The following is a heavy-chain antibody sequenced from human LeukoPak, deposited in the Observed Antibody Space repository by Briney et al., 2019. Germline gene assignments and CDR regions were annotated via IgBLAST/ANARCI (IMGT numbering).Heavy chain of an antibody. D-gene: IGHD1-26*01. Sequence: PGGSLRLSCAASGFTFSSYSMNWVRQAPGKGLEWVSSISSSSSYIYYADSVKGRFTISRDNSKNTLYLQMNSLRAEDTAVYYCFLTPSSGSFDYWGQGTLVTVSS. CDR2: ISSSSSYI. CDR3: FLTPSSGSFDY. V-gene: IGHV3-21*04. CDR1: GFTFSSYS. J-gene: IGHJ4*02.